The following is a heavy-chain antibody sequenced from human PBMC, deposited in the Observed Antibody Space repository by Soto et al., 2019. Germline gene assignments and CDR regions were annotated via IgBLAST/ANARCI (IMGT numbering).Heavy chain of an antibody. J-gene: IGHJ1*01. CDR2: ASAYTRNT. CDR1: GYTFTNYG. Sequence: QVRLVQSGAEVKRPGASVRVSCKASGYTFTNYGITWVRQVPGHGLEWMGWASAYTRNTNYAPKFEDRAIMTTATPTGTAHMALRSLSYSDTAFFFCASERPWEPLPYWGQGTLVTVSS. CDR3: ASERPWEPLPY. D-gene: IGHD1-26*01. V-gene: IGHV1-18*01.